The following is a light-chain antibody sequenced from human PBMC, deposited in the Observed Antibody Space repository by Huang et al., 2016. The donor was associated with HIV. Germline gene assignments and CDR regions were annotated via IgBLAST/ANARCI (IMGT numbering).Light chain of an antibody. J-gene: IGKJ5*01. V-gene: IGKV1-39*01. CDR3: QESYSVPIA. Sequence: DIQMTQSPSSLSASVGDRVTITCRASQSISNYLNWYQQKPGKAPKLLIYSASSLQSGVPSRFSGSGSGTDFSLTISSRQPEDFATYYCQESYSVPIAFGQGTRLEIK. CDR1: QSISNY. CDR2: SAS.